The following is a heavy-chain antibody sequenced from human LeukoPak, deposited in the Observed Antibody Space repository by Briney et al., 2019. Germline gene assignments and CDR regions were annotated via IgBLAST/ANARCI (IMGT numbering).Heavy chain of an antibody. J-gene: IGHJ4*02. Sequence: SETLSLTCTVSGGSISSYYWSWIRQPPGKGLEWIGYIYYSGCTNYNPSLKSRVTISVDTSKNQFSLNLSSVTAADTAVYYCARDLLSTAGYFDYWGQGTLVTVSS. V-gene: IGHV4-59*01. D-gene: IGHD6-19*01. CDR2: IYYSGCT. CDR1: GGSISSYY. CDR3: ARDLLSTAGYFDY.